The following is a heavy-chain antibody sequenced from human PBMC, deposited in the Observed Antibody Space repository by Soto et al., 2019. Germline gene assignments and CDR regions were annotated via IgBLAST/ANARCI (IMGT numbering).Heavy chain of an antibody. CDR2: ISGSGGST. CDR1: GFRFSNYA. Sequence: EVQLLESGGGLVQPGGSLRLSCAASGFRFSNYAMSWVRQAPGKGLEWVSGISGSGGSTYYADSVKGRFTISRDNSKNTLYLHMNSLRAQDTAVYYCAKDPYCTSTSCYMDVWGQGTTVTVSS. V-gene: IGHV3-23*01. J-gene: IGHJ6*02. CDR3: AKDPYCTSTSCYMDV. D-gene: IGHD2-2*01.